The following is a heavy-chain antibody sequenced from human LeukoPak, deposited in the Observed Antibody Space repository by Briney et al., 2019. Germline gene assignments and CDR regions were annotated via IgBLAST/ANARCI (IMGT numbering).Heavy chain of an antibody. CDR1: GGTFSSYA. J-gene: IGHJ4*02. CDR3: ARSGASGALYYFDY. D-gene: IGHD1-26*01. CDR2: IIPIFGTA. Sequence: ASVTVSCKASGGTFSSYAISWVRQAPGQGLEWMGGIIPIFGTANYAQKFQGRVTITTDESTSTAYMELSSLRSEDTAVYYCARSGASGALYYFDYWGQGTPVTVSS. V-gene: IGHV1-69*05.